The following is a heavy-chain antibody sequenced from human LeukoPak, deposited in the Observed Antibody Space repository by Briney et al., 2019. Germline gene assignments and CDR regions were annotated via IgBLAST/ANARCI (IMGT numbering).Heavy chain of an antibody. CDR2: IYHSGST. D-gene: IGHD1-1*01. V-gene: IGHV4-38-2*02. CDR3: ARVPWTRASYYFAY. Sequence: SETLSLTCTVSGYSISSGYYWGWIRQPPGKGLEWIGSIYHSGSTYYNPSLKSRVTISVDTSKNQFSLKLSSVTAADTAVYYCARVPWTRASYYFAYWGQGTLVTVSS. J-gene: IGHJ4*02. CDR1: GYSISSGYY.